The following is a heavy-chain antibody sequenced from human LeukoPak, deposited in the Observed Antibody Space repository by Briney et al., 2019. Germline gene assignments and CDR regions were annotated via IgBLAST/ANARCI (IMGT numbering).Heavy chain of an antibody. Sequence: SETLSLTCTVSGGSISSYYWSWIRQPPGKGLEWIGYIYYSGSTNYNPSLKSRVTISVDTSKNQFSLKLSSVTAADTAVYYCARVVGATGGHYYGMDVWGQGTTVTVSS. V-gene: IGHV4-59*08. CDR3: ARVVGATGGHYYGMDV. J-gene: IGHJ6*02. CDR2: IYYSGST. CDR1: GGSISSYY. D-gene: IGHD1-26*01.